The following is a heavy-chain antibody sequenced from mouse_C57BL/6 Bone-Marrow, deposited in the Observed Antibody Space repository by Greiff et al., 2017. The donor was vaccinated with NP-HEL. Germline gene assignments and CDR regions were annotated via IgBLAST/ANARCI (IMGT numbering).Heavy chain of an antibody. D-gene: IGHD1-1*01. CDR1: GYTFTDYY. Sequence: EVQLQQSGPELVKPGASVKISCKASGYTFTDYYMNWVKQSHGKSLEWIGDINPNNGGTSYNQKFKGKATLTVDKSSSTAYMELRSLTSEDSAVYYCARYQLYGLLRRRLYYAMDYWGQGTSVTVSS. CDR3: ARYQLYGLLRRRLYYAMDY. J-gene: IGHJ4*01. CDR2: INPNNGGT. V-gene: IGHV1-26*01.